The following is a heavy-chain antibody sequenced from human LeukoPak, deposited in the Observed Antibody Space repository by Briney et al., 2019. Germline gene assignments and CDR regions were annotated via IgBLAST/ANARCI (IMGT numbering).Heavy chain of an antibody. Sequence: ASVKVSCKTSGYTFTDYYMHWVRQAPGQGLEWMAWINPSSGGTNSAQKFQGRVTMTRDTSISTAYMELSRLRSDDTAVYYCARGGWVRGVITRNGLDYWGQGTLVTVSS. CDR2: INPSSGGT. D-gene: IGHD3-10*01. J-gene: IGHJ4*02. V-gene: IGHV1-2*02. CDR3: ARGGWVRGVITRNGLDY. CDR1: GYTFTDYY.